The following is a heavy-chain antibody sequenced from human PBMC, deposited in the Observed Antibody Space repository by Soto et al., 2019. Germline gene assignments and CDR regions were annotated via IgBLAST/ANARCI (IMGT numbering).Heavy chain of an antibody. CDR1: GGSFSGYY. V-gene: IGHV4-34*01. CDR2: INHSGST. J-gene: IGHJ4*02. CDR3: ARFATMVRGQFDY. D-gene: IGHD3-10*01. Sequence: PSETLSLTCAVYGGSFSGYYWSWIRQPPGKGLEWIGEINHSGSTNYNPSLKGRVTISVDTSKNQFSLKLSSVTAADTAVYYCARFATMVRGQFDYWGQGTLVTVSS.